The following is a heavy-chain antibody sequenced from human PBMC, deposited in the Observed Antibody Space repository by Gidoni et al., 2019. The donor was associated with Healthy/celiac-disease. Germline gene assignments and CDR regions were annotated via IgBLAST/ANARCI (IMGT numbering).Heavy chain of an antibody. Sequence: QVQLQESGPGLVKPSETLSLTCTVSGGSISSYYWSWIRQPPGKGLEWIGYIYYSGSTNYNPSLKSRVTISVDTSKNQFSLKLSSVTAADTAVYYCARHHSGYDFPFDYWGQGTLVTVSS. CDR1: GGSISSYY. D-gene: IGHD5-12*01. V-gene: IGHV4-59*01. CDR2: IYYSGST. CDR3: ARHHSGYDFPFDY. J-gene: IGHJ4*02.